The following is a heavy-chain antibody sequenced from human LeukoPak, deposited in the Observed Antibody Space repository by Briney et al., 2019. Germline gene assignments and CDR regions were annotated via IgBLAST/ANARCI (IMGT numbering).Heavy chain of an antibody. Sequence: PGGSLRLSCAASGFTFSAYWMHWVRQVPGKGLLWVARINSEGIRTSHADSVQGRFTISRDNANNTLYLQMNSLRVEDTAVYYCARGGSGSGYHYYYYYMDVWGKGTTVTISS. CDR1: GFTFSAYW. J-gene: IGHJ6*03. V-gene: IGHV3-74*01. D-gene: IGHD3-22*01. CDR2: INSEGIRT. CDR3: ARGGSGSGYHYYYYYMDV.